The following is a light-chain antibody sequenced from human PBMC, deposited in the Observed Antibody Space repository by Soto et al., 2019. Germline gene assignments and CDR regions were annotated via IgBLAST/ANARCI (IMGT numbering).Light chain of an antibody. V-gene: IGLV2-18*02. CDR3: NSYTLSGTYV. CDR1: SSDVGSYNG. Sequence: QPVLTQPPSGSGSPVQSVSISCTGTSSDVGSYNGVSWYQQPPGTAPRLIIYEGSTRPSGVPDRFSGSKSGNTASLTISGLQAEDEADYYCNSYTLSGTYVFGTGTKVTVL. J-gene: IGLJ1*01. CDR2: EGS.